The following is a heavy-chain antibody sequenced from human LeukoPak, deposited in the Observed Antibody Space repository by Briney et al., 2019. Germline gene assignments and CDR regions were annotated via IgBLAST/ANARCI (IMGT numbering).Heavy chain of an antibody. V-gene: IGHV4-31*03. D-gene: IGHD5-24*01. CDR1: GGSIGSGGYY. CDR3: ARGDGYIHFDY. CDR2: IYYSGST. J-gene: IGHJ4*02. Sequence: PSETLSLTCTVSGGSIGSGGYYWGWIRQHPGKGLEWIGYIYYSGSTYYNPSLKSRVTISVDTSKNQFSLKLSSVTAADTAVYYCARGDGYIHFDYWGQGTLVTVSS.